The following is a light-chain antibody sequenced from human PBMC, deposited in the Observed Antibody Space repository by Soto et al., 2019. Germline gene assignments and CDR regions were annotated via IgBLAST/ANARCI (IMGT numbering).Light chain of an antibody. J-gene: IGKJ3*01. V-gene: IGKV1-27*01. Sequence: DIQMTQSPSSLSASVGDRVTITCRASQGISGYLAWYQQKPGKVPKLLIYGASTLHSGVPSRFSGSGSGTDFTLTINSLQPEDLATYYCQRYNSVPNTFGPGTKVDIK. CDR2: GAS. CDR1: QGISGY. CDR3: QRYNSVPNT.